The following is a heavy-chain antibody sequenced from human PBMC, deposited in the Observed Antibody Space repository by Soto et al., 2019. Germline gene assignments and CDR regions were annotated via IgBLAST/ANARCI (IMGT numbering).Heavy chain of an antibody. V-gene: IGHV3-21*01. CDR2: ISSSSSYI. CDR1: GFTFSSYS. D-gene: IGHD3-22*01. CDR3: ARGLYYYDSSGYYSP. Sequence: EVQLVESGGGLVKPGGSLRLSCAASGFTFSSYSMNWVRQAPGKGLEWVSSISSSSSYIYYADSVKGGFTISRDNAKDSLYLQMNSLRAEDTAVYYCARGLYYYDSSGYYSPWGQGTLVTVSS. J-gene: IGHJ5*02.